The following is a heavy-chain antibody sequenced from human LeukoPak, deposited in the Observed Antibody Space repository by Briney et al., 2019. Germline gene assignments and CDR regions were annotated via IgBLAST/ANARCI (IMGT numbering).Heavy chain of an antibody. CDR3: ARVVTALDSSGDY. CDR1: GFTFSSYE. J-gene: IGHJ4*02. V-gene: IGHV3-48*03. Sequence: GGTLRLSCAASGFTFSSYEMNWVRQPPGKGREGVSYISSSGSTIYYAGSVKDRFTISRDNAKNSLYLQMNSLRAEDTAVYYCARVVTALDSSGDYWGQGTLVTVSS. D-gene: IGHD3-22*01. CDR2: ISSSGSTI.